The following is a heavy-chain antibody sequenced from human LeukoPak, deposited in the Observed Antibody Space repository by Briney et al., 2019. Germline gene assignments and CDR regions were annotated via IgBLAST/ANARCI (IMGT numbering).Heavy chain of an antibody. CDR2: TYPGDSDT. Sequence: GESLKISCKGFGYSFTNYWLAWVRQMPGQGLEWMGITYPGDSDTRYSPSFQGQVTISADKSISTAYLQWSGLKASDTAMYYCARHHYSGLYNWFDPWGQGTLVTVSS. CDR1: GYSFTNYW. CDR3: ARHHYSGLYNWFDP. J-gene: IGHJ5*02. V-gene: IGHV5-51*01. D-gene: IGHD1-26*01.